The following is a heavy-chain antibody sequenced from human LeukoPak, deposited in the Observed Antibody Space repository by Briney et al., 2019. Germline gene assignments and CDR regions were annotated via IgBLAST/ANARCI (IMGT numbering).Heavy chain of an antibody. CDR1: GYTFTGYY. D-gene: IGHD5-18*01. V-gene: IGHV1-2*02. CDR2: XNPNSGGT. CDR3: AREGRVDSAVVLFDY. J-gene: IGHJ4*02. Sequence: ASVKVSCKASGYTFTGYYMHWVRQAPGQGLEXXXXXNPNSGGTNYAQKFQGRVTMTRDTSISTAYMELRRLRSDDTAVYYCAREGRVDSAVVLFDYWGQGTLVTVSS.